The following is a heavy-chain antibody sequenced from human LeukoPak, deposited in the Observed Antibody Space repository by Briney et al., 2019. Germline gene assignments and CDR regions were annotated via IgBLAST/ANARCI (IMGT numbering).Heavy chain of an antibody. CDR3: AREIQLWQIMMTYYFDY. D-gene: IGHD5-18*01. CDR1: GYTFTGYC. Sequence: ASVKVSCKASGYTFTGYCMHWVRQAPGQGLEWMGWINPNSGGTNYAQKFQGRVTMTRDTSISTAYMELSRLRSDDTAVYYCAREIQLWQIMMTYYFDYWGQGTLVTVSS. CDR2: INPNSGGT. J-gene: IGHJ4*02. V-gene: IGHV1-2*02.